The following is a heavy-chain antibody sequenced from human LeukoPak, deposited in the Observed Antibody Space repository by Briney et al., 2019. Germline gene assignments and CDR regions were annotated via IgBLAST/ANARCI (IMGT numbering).Heavy chain of an antibody. J-gene: IGHJ4*02. CDR3: SRNGLVDFDY. V-gene: IGHV3-49*04. CDR1: GFAFDDFA. Sequence: GGSLRLSCTTSGFAFDDFAMSWVRQPAGKGLEWVGFIRRRAYGGAAEYAASVKGRFIISRDDSKGIAYLQMNGLKTEDTAVYYCSRNGLVDFDYWGQGSRVIVSP. CDR2: IRRRAYGGAA.